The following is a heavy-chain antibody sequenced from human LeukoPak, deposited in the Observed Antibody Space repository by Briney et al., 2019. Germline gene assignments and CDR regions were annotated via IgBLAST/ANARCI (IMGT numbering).Heavy chain of an antibody. J-gene: IGHJ5*02. V-gene: IGHV1-2*06. CDR3: AREVAGTTPERERFDP. D-gene: IGHD1-7*01. Sequence: ASVKVSCKAPGYTFTGYYMHWVRQAPGQGLEWMGRINPNSGGTNYAQKFQGRVTMTRDTSISTAYMELSRLRSDDTAVYYCAREVAGTTPERERFDPWGQGTLVTVSS. CDR1: GYTFTGYY. CDR2: INPNSGGT.